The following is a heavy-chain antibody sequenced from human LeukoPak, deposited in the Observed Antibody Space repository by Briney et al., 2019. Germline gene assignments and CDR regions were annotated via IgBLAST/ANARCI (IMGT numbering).Heavy chain of an antibody. D-gene: IGHD4-23*01. J-gene: IGHJ5*02. CDR2: IIPIFGTA. Sequence: SVKVPCKASGGTFSSYAISWVRQAPGQGLEWMGGIIPIFGTANYAQKFQGRVTITTDESTSTAYMELSSLRSEDTAVYYCARACYGGNSLGEGWFDPWGQGTLVTVSS. CDR1: GGTFSSYA. CDR3: ARACYGGNSLGEGWFDP. V-gene: IGHV1-69*05.